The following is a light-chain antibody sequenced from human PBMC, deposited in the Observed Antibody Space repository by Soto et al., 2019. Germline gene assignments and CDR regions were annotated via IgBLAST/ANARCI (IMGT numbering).Light chain of an antibody. CDR1: SGSVSTSYY. Sequence: QTVVTQEPSFSVSPGGTVTLTCGLSSGSVSTSYYPSWYQQTPGQAPRTLIYSTNTRSSGVPDRFSGSILGNKAALTITGAQADDESDYYCCSYAGHYTVGVFGGGTKVTVL. CDR2: STN. J-gene: IGLJ2*01. CDR3: CSYAGHYTVGV. V-gene: IGLV8-61*01.